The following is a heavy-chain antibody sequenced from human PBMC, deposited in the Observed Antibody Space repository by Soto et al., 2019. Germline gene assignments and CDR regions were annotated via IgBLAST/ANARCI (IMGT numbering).Heavy chain of an antibody. CDR3: ARGVHYDSSGYYYFY. D-gene: IGHD3-22*01. CDR2: IIPIFGKA. Sequence: QVQLVQSGAEVKKPGSSVKVSCKASGGTFNNYAISWVRQAPGQGLEWMGGIIPIFGKANYAQNFQGRVTITADESTSTAYMELRRLRSEDTAVYYCARGVHYDSSGYYYFYWGQGTLVTVSS. V-gene: IGHV1-69*01. J-gene: IGHJ4*02. CDR1: GGTFNNYA.